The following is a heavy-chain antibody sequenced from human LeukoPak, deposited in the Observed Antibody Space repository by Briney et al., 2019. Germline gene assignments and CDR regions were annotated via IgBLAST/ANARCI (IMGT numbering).Heavy chain of an antibody. Sequence: PGGSLRLSCAASGFTFSSYGMHWVRQAPGKGVEWVAFIRYDGSNKYYADSVKGRFTISRDNSKNTLYLQMNSLRAEDTAVYYCAKGYGVVPAASGHWGQGTLVTVSS. V-gene: IGHV3-30*02. D-gene: IGHD2-2*01. J-gene: IGHJ4*02. CDR2: IRYDGSNK. CDR3: AKGYGVVPAASGH. CDR1: GFTFSSYG.